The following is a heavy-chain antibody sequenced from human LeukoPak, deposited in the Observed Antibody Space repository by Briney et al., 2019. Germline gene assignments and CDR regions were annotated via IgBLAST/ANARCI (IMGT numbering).Heavy chain of an antibody. V-gene: IGHV3-30*18. CDR2: ISYDGSNK. J-gene: IGHJ4*02. D-gene: IGHD2-21*01. CDR3: AKIPSLDYHDY. CDR1: GFTFSSYG. Sequence: GRSLRLSCAASGFTFSSYGMHWVRQAPGKGLEWVAVISYDGSNKYYADSVKGRFTIPRDNSKNTLYLQMNSLRAEDTAVYYCAKIPSLDYHDYWGQGTQVTVSS.